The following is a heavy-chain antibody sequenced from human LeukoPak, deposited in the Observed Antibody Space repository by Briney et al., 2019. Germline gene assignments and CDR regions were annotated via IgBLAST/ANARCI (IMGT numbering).Heavy chain of an antibody. Sequence: ASVKVSCKASGYTFTGYYMHWVRQAPGQGLEWMGWINPNSGGTNYAQKFQGRVTMTRDTSISTAYMELSRPRSDDTAVYYCARAYGNYDSSGYADYWGQGTLVTVSS. CDR3: ARAYGNYDSSGYADY. D-gene: IGHD3-22*01. J-gene: IGHJ4*02. CDR2: INPNSGGT. CDR1: GYTFTGYY. V-gene: IGHV1-2*02.